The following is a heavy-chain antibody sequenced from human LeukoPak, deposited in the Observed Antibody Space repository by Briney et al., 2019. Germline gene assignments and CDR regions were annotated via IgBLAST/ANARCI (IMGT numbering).Heavy chain of an antibody. CDR3: AKDGPLRAYYDSSGYLDY. D-gene: IGHD3-22*01. V-gene: IGHV3-30*18. CDR2: ISYDGSNK. CDR1: GFTFSSYG. J-gene: IGHJ4*02. Sequence: PGGSLRLSCAASGFTFSSYGMHWVRQAPGKGLEWVAVISYDGSNKYYADSVKGRFTISRDNSKNTLYLQMNSLRAEDTAVYYCAKDGPLRAYYDSSGYLDYWGQGTLVTVSS.